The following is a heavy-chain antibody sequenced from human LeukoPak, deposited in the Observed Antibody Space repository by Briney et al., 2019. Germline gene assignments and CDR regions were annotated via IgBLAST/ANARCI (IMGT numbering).Heavy chain of an antibody. CDR2: IHPNSGGT. D-gene: IGHD3-10*01. Sequence: ASVKVSCKASGYTFTGYYLHWVRQAPGQGLEWMGWIHPNSGGTNYAQKFEGRVTMTRDTSITTAYLELSRLRSDDTAVYYCARDYYGSGSYYTPWFDPWGQGTLVTVSS. V-gene: IGHV1-2*02. CDR1: GYTFTGYY. J-gene: IGHJ5*02. CDR3: ARDYYGSGSYYTPWFDP.